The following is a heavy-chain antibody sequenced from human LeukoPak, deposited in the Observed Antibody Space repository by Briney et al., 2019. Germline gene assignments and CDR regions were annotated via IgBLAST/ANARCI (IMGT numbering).Heavy chain of an antibody. CDR3: ARRTTDYYDSSGYYSGVAFDI. D-gene: IGHD3-22*01. CDR1: GGSISSSSYY. Sequence: SETLSLTCTVSGGSISSSSYYWGWIRQPPGKGLEWIGSIYYRGSTYYNPSLKSRVTISVDTSKNQFSLKLSSVTAADTAVYYCARRTTDYYDSSGYYSGVAFDIWGQGTMVTVSS. CDR2: IYYRGST. V-gene: IGHV4-39*01. J-gene: IGHJ3*02.